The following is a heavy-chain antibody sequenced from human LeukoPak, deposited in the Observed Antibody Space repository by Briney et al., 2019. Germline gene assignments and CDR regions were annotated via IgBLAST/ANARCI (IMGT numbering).Heavy chain of an antibody. V-gene: IGHV4-34*01. Sequence: SETLSLTCAVCGGSFSGYYWSWIRQPPGKGLEWIGEINRSGSTNYNPSLKSRVTISVDTSKNQFSLKLSSVTAADTAVYYCARGSPLTIFGVVRLKNWFDPWGQGTLVTVSS. CDR1: GGSFSGYY. CDR3: ARGSPLTIFGVVRLKNWFDP. D-gene: IGHD3-3*01. J-gene: IGHJ5*02. CDR2: INRSGST.